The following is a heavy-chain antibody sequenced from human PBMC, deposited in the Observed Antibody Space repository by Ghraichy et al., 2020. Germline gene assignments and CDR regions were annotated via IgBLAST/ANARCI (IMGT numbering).Heavy chain of an antibody. Sequence: SETLSLTCAVYGGSFSGYYWSWIRQPPGKGLEWIGEINHSGSTNYNPSLKSRVTISVDTSKHQFSLKLSSVTAADTAVYYCARGGNYYDSSGYYYFDYWGQGTLVTVSS. CDR1: GGSFSGYY. J-gene: IGHJ4*02. D-gene: IGHD3-22*01. V-gene: IGHV4-34*01. CDR2: INHSGST. CDR3: ARGGNYYDSSGYYYFDY.